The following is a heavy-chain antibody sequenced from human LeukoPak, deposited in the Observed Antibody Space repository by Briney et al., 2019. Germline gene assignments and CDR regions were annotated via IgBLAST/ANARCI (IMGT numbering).Heavy chain of an antibody. CDR3: ARDGLWSSHFDY. CDR1: GDSITIYY. CDR2: IYHSGST. J-gene: IGHJ4*02. D-gene: IGHD5-18*01. V-gene: IGHV4-38-2*02. Sequence: SETLSLTCSVPGDSITIYYWTWIRQPPGKGLEWIGSIYHSGSTYYNPSLKSRVTISVDTSKNQFSLKLSSVTAAHTAVYYCARDGLWSSHFDYWGQGALVTVSS.